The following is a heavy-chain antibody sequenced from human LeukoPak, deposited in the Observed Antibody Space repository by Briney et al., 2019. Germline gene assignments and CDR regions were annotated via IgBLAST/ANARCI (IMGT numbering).Heavy chain of an antibody. CDR2: IKSKTDGGTT. CDR1: GFTFSNAW. J-gene: IGHJ4*02. Sequence: GGSLRLSCAASGFTFSNAWMSWVRQAPGKGLEWVGRIKSKTDGGTTDYAAPVKGKFTISRDDSKNTLYLQMNSLKTEDTAVYYCTTGLRITMIRGVPNRDLFDYWGQGTLVTVSS. V-gene: IGHV3-15*01. D-gene: IGHD3-10*01. CDR3: TTGLRITMIRGVPNRDLFDY.